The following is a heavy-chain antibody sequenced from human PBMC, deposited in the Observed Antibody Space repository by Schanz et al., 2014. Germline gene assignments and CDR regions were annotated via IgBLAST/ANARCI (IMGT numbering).Heavy chain of an antibody. Sequence: QVQLVESGGGVVQPGRSLRLSCAASGFTFSSYGMHWVRQAPGKGLEWVSGISGSGGSTYYADSVKGRFTISRDNSKNTLYLQMNSLRAEDTAVYYCARPRFDYGEVDYWGQGTLVTVSS. D-gene: IGHD4-17*01. CDR3: ARPRFDYGEVDY. CDR1: GFTFSSYG. V-gene: IGHV3-NL1*01. J-gene: IGHJ4*02. CDR2: ISGSGGST.